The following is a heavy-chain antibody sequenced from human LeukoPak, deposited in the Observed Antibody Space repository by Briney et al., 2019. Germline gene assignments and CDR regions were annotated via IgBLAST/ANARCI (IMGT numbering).Heavy chain of an antibody. CDR2: IYYSGTT. Sequence: SETLSLTCTVSGGSISGFFWSWIRQSPGKGLEYIGYIYYSGTTDYNPTLKSRASMSVDTSKNQFFLNLTSVTAADTAIYYCARVGYGSGSWGWFDPWGQGTLVTVSS. J-gene: IGHJ5*02. V-gene: IGHV4-59*01. CDR1: GGSISGFF. D-gene: IGHD3-10*01. CDR3: ARVGYGSGSWGWFDP.